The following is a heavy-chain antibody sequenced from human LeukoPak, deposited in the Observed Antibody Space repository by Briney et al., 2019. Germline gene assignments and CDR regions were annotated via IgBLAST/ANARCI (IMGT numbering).Heavy chain of an antibody. J-gene: IGHJ4*02. Sequence: SQTLSPTCAVSAPSISSGGYAWGWLRQTPGKGREWIGYIYDSGSTYYNPSLKSQVTISVDRAKTQFSLKLSSVTAADTAVYYCARGPYYVLRPFDYWGQGTLVTVSS. CDR3: ARGPYYVLRPFDY. D-gene: IGHD2/OR15-2a*01. CDR2: IYDSGST. CDR1: APSISSGGYA. V-gene: IGHV4-30-2*01.